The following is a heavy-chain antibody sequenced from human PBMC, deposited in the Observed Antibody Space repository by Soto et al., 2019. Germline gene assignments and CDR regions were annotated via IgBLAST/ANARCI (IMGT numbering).Heavy chain of an antibody. CDR2: IYYSGST. D-gene: IGHD4-17*01. CDR3: ARGYYGGGAFDI. CDR1: GGSVSSGSYY. V-gene: IGHV4-61*01. Sequence: QVQLQESGPGLVKPSETLSLTCTVSGGSVSSGSYYWSWIRQPPGKGLEWIGYIYYSGSTNYNPFLKSRVPISVDTSKNQSSLKLSSVTAADTAVYYCARGYYGGGAFDIWGQGTMVTVSS. J-gene: IGHJ3*02.